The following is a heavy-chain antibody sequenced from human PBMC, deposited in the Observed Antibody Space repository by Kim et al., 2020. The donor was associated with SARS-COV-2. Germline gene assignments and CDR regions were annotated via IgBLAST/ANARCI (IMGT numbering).Heavy chain of an antibody. D-gene: IGHD2-21*01. CDR2: ISYDGSNK. CDR3: AKGLGLGCFDI. Sequence: GGSLRLSCAASGFTFSSYGMHWVRQAPGKGLEWVAVISYDGSNKYYADSVKGRFTISRDNSKNTLYLQMNSLRAEDTAVYYCAKGLGLGCFDIWGQGTM. CDR1: GFTFSSYG. J-gene: IGHJ3*02. V-gene: IGHV3-30*18.